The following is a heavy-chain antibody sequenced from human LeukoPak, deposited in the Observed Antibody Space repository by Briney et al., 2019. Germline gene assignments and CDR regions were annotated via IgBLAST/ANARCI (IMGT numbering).Heavy chain of an antibody. CDR3: RGAGVGSYVPFDL. J-gene: IGHJ4*02. V-gene: IGHV3-21*01. D-gene: IGHD3-16*01. CDR1: GFIFSKNA. CDR2: ISNSGSYI. Sequence: GGSLRLSCSASGFIFSKNAMIWVRQAPGKGLECVSTISNSGSYIYDADSVKGRFTISRDNARNSLFLQMNNLRDEDTAVYCARGAGVGSYVPFDLWGPGTVVAVSS.